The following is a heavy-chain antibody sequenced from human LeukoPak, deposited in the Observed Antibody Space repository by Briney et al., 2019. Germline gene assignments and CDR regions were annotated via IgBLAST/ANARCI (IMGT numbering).Heavy chain of an antibody. CDR3: ARTETTVVTPDY. Sequence: GASVKVSCKASGYTFTSYGISWVRQAPGQGLEWMGWISAYNGNTNYAQKLQGRVTMTRDTSTSTVYMELSSLRSEDTAVYYCARTETTVVTPDYWGQGTLVTVSS. J-gene: IGHJ4*02. CDR2: ISAYNGNT. CDR1: GYTFTSYG. V-gene: IGHV1-18*01. D-gene: IGHD4-23*01.